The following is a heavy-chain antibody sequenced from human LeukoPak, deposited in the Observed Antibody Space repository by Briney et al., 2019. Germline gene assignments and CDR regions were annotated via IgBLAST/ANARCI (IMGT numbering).Heavy chain of an antibody. J-gene: IGHJ4*02. Sequence: GASVKVSCKASGYTFTSYYMHWVRQAPGQGLEWMGRIIPILGIANYAQKFQGRVTITADKSTSTAYMELSSLRSEDTAVYYCARDELPRWGQGTLVTVSS. CDR1: GYTFTSYY. V-gene: IGHV1-69*04. CDR3: ARDELPR. CDR2: IIPILGIA. D-gene: IGHD3-10*01.